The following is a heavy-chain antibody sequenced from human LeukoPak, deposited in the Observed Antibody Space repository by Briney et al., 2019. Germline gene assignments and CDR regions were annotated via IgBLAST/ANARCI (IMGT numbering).Heavy chain of an antibody. V-gene: IGHV5-51*01. CDR1: GYSFNSYW. CDR3: ARIAYSYGYFSY. Sequence: GESLKISCKGSGYSFNSYWIGWVRQMPGKGLEWMGIIYSGDSDTRYSPSFQGQATISVDKSIGTAYLQWSSLKASDTAMYYCARIAYSYGYFSYWGQGTLVTVSS. D-gene: IGHD5-18*01. CDR2: IYSGDSDT. J-gene: IGHJ4*02.